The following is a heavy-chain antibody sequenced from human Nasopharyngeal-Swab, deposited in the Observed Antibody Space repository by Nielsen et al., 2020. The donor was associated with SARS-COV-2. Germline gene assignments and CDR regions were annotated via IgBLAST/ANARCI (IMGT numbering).Heavy chain of an antibody. J-gene: IGHJ4*02. CDR1: GFTFGSYA. V-gene: IGHV3-30*04. Sequence: GGSLRLSCAASGFTFGSYAMHWVRQAPGKGLEWVAVISYDGSNKYYADSVKGRFTISRDNSKNTLYLQMNSLRAEDTAVYYCARDLALRWPLYFDYWGQGTLVTVSS. D-gene: IGHD4-23*01. CDR3: ARDLALRWPLYFDY. CDR2: ISYDGSNK.